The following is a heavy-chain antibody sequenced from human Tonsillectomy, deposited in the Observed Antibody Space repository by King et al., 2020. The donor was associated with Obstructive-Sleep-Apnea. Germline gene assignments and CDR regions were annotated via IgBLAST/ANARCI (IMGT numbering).Heavy chain of an antibody. J-gene: IGHJ3*02. CDR3: ARESYRLVEINAFDI. CDR1: GGSISNYY. Sequence: LQESGPGLVKPSETLSLTCTVSGGSISNYYWSWIRQPPGKALEWIGYVYHSGGTNYSPSLKSRVTISVDTSKNQFSLSLSSVSAADTAVYYCARESYRLVEINAFDIWGQGTMVIVSS. CDR2: VYHSGGT. D-gene: IGHD2-8*02. V-gene: IGHV4-59*01.